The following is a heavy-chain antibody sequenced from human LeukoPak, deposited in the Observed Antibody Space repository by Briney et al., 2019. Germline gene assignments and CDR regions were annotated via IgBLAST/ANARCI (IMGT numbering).Heavy chain of an antibody. J-gene: IGHJ3*02. CDR1: GGSISSGGYY. CDR2: IYYSGST. V-gene: IGHV4-31*03. D-gene: IGHD3-10*01. Sequence: SQTLSLTCTVSGGSISSGGYYWSWIRQHPGKGLEWIGYIYYSGSTYYNPSLKSRVTISVDTSKNQFSLKLSSVTAADTAVYHCASPSGGRYRDDALDIWGQGTMVTVSS. CDR3: ASPSGGRYRDDALDI.